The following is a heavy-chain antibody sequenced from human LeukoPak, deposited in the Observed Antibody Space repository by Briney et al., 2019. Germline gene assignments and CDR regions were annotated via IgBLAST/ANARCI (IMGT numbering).Heavy chain of an antibody. Sequence: NPSETLSLTCTVSGYSISSGFHWAWIRQPPGRGLEWIGSISHSGSTHFNPSLKSRLIISLDTSKNQFSLKLTSVTATATAVYYCARYYDLSGGAYWGQGTLVTVSS. CDR1: GYSISSGFH. CDR3: ARYYDLSGGAY. V-gene: IGHV4-38-2*02. J-gene: IGHJ4*02. D-gene: IGHD3-22*01. CDR2: ISHSGST.